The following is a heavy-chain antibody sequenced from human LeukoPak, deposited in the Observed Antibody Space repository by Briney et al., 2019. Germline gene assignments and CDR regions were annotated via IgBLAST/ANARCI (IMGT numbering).Heavy chain of an antibody. CDR2: INPNSGGT. D-gene: IGHD3-10*01. V-gene: IGHV1-2*02. CDR1: GYTFTGYY. CDR3: ARQTMVRGVIIPMGTYYYYYYGMDV. Sequence: GASVKVSCKASGYTFTGYYMHWVRQAPGQGLEWMGWINPNSGGTNYAQKFQGRVTMTRDTSISTAYMELSRLRSDDTAVYCCARQTMVRGVIIPMGTYYYYYYGMDVWGQGTTVTVSS. J-gene: IGHJ6*02.